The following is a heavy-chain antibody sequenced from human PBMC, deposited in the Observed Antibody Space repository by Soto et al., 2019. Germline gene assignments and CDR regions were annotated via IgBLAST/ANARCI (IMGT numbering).Heavy chain of an antibody. CDR1: GGTFSRYA. D-gene: IGHD3-10*01. CDR3: ARGSEYYYVSGSDYYYYGMDV. Sequence: QVQLVQSGAKVKKPGSSVKVSCKASGGTFSRYAISWVRQAPGQGLEWMGGIIPIFGTANYAQKFQGRVTITADESTSTAYMELSSLRSEDTAVYYCARGSEYYYVSGSDYYYYGMDVWGQGTTVTVSS. V-gene: IGHV1-69*01. CDR2: IIPIFGTA. J-gene: IGHJ6*02.